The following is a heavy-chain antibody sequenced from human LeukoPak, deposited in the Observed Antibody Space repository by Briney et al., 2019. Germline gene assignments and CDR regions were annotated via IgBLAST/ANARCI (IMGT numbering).Heavy chain of an antibody. CDR1: GDSISSSSYY. J-gene: IGHJ5*02. Sequence: SETLSLTCTVSGDSISSSSYYWGWIRQSPGKGLEWIGNIYYRGSTYYNPSLKSRVTISVDTSKNQFSLKLSSVTAADTAVYYCAKSGLAAAGKVEWFDPWGQGTLVTVSS. CDR3: AKSGLAAAGKVEWFDP. V-gene: IGHV4-39*07. D-gene: IGHD6-13*01. CDR2: IYYRGST.